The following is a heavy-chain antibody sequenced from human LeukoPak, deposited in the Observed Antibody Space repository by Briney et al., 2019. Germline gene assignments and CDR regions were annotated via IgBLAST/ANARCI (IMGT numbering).Heavy chain of an antibody. CDR2: IYYSGST. CDR1: GGSISSSSYY. CDR3: ATTYYDFWSGYEGDY. V-gene: IGHV4-30-4*08. Sequence: SETLSLTCTVSGGSISSSSYYWGWIRQPPGKGLEWIGYIYYSGSTYYNPSLKSRVTISVDTAKNQFSLKLSSVTAADTAVYYCATTYYDFWSGYEGDYWGQGTLVTVSS. J-gene: IGHJ4*02. D-gene: IGHD3-3*01.